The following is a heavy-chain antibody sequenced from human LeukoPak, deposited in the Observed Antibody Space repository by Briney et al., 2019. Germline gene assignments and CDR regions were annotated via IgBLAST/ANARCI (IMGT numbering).Heavy chain of an antibody. CDR3: ARHVRFLEWLSSYYFDY. CDR2: TYYSGST. D-gene: IGHD3-3*01. V-gene: IGHV4-39*01. CDR1: GGSISSSSYY. Sequence: SETLSLTCTVSGGSISSSSYYWGWIRQPPGKGLEWIVRTYYSGSTYYNPSLKSRVTISVDTSKSQFSLRLTSVTAADTAVYYCARHVRFLEWLSSYYFDYWGQGTLVTVSS. J-gene: IGHJ4*02.